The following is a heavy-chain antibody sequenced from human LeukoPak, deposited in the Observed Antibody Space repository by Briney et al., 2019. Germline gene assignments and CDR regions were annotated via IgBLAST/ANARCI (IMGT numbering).Heavy chain of an antibody. J-gene: IGHJ6*02. CDR1: GFTFSSYG. D-gene: IGHD3-9*01. CDR3: AKDSDYYDILTGFGYYYGMDV. V-gene: IGHV3-30*18. Sequence: GGSLGLSCAASGFTFSSYGMHWVRQAPGKGLEWVAVISYDGSNKYYADSVKGRFTISRDNSKNTLYLQMNSLRAEDTAVYYCAKDSDYYDILTGFGYYYGMDVWGQGTTVTVSS. CDR2: ISYDGSNK.